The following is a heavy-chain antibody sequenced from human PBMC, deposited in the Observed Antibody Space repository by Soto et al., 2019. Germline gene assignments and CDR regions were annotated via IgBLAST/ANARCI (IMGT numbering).Heavy chain of an antibody. J-gene: IGHJ3*02. V-gene: IGHV3-15*01. Sequence: GGSLRLSCAASGFTFSNAWMSWVRQAPGKGLEWVGRIKSKTDGGTTDYAAPVKGRFTISRDDSKNTLYLQMNSLKTEDTAVYYCWWDLYCSSTSCYDAFDIWGQGTMVTVSS. CDR2: IKSKTDGGTT. CDR1: GFTFSNAW. CDR3: WWDLYCSSTSCYDAFDI. D-gene: IGHD2-2*01.